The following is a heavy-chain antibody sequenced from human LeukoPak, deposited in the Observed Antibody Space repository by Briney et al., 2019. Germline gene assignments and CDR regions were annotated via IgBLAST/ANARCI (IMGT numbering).Heavy chain of an antibody. V-gene: IGHV3-23*01. CDR2: ISGSGGST. CDR1: GFTFNSYA. D-gene: IGHD6-13*01. Sequence: GGSLRLSCAASGFTFNSYAMSWVRQAPGKGLEWVSAISGSGGSTYYADSVKGRFTISRDNSENTLYLQMNSLRAEDTAVYYCAKGVGSSSWYKFDCWGQGTLVTVSS. J-gene: IGHJ4*02. CDR3: AKGVGSSSWYKFDC.